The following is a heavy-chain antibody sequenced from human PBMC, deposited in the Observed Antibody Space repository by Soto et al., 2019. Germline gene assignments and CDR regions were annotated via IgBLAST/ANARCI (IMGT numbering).Heavy chain of an antibody. CDR1: GFTFSSYA. CDR3: ARGPGGDSSGWYYFDY. Sequence: GGSLRLSCAASGFTFSSYAMHWVRQAPGKGLERVAVISYDGSNKYYADSVKGRFTISRDNSKNTLYLQMNSLRAEDTAVYYCARGPGGDSSGWYYFDYWGEGTLVTVPS. CDR2: ISYDGSNK. J-gene: IGHJ4*02. V-gene: IGHV3-30-3*01. D-gene: IGHD6-19*01.